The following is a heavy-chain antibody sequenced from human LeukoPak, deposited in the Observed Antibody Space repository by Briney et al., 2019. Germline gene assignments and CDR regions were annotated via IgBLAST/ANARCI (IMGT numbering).Heavy chain of an antibody. CDR3: ARRGYCSGNSCYHYDS. Sequence: GKSLKISCKSSGYRFISYWIGWVRQMPGKGPEWMGTIYPGDSNTRYSPSFQGQVTISVDKSIDTAYLQWSSLKASDSAIYYCARRGYCSGNSCYHYDSWGQGTLVTVSS. J-gene: IGHJ4*02. V-gene: IGHV5-51*01. CDR2: IYPGDSNT. CDR1: GYRFISYW. D-gene: IGHD2-15*01.